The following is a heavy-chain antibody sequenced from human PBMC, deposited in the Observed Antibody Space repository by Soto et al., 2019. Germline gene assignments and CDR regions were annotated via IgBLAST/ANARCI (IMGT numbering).Heavy chain of an antibody. CDR1: GGSISSYY. CDR3: ARDHYGGNRGFDY. D-gene: IGHD2-15*01. J-gene: IGHJ4*02. Sequence: SETLSLTCTVCGGSISSYYCSWIRQPAWKGLEWIGRIYTSGITNYTPSLKSRVTMSVETSKNQFSLKLSSVTAAATAVYYCARDHYGGNRGFDYWGQRTRVAFSS. CDR2: IYTSGIT. V-gene: IGHV4-4*07.